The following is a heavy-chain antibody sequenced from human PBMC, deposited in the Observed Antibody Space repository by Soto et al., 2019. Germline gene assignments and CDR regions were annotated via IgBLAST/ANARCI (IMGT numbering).Heavy chain of an antibody. Sequence: QLQLQESGSGLVKPSQTLSLTCAVSGGSISSGGYSWSLSRQPPGKGLEWNGYIYHSGSTYYNPSLKSRVTISVDRSKNQFSLKLSSVTAADTAVYYCAGSGYYHNSDMDVWGQGTTVTVSS. V-gene: IGHV4-30-2*01. J-gene: IGHJ6*02. CDR1: GGSISSGGYS. CDR3: AGSGYYHNSDMDV. CDR2: IYHSGST. D-gene: IGHD3-22*01.